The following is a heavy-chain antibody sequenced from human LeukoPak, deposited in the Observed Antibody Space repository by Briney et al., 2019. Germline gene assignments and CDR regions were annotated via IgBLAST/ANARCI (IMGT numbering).Heavy chain of an antibody. J-gene: IGHJ4*02. CDR1: GFTFSSYW. CDR2: LRGDGTSA. V-gene: IGHV3-74*03. D-gene: IGHD2-8*01. Sequence: PGGSLRLSCAASGFTFSSYWRSWVRQVSGKGLVCVARLRGDGTSAMYADSVKGRFTISRDNAKNTLFLQMNSQRVEDTAVYYCARDFHAVHFDSWGQGTLVAVSS. CDR3: ARDFHAVHFDS.